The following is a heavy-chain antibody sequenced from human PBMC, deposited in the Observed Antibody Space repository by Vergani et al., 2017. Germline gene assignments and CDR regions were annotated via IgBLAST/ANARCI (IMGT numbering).Heavy chain of an antibody. Sequence: EVQLLESGGGLVQPGGSLRLSCAASGFTFSSYAMSWVRQAPGKGLEWVSVIYSGGSSTYYADSVKGRFTISRDNSKNTLYLQMNSLRAEDTAVYYCGNLPADYYYYYMDVWGKGTTVTVSS. CDR1: GFTFSSYA. J-gene: IGHJ6*03. CDR2: IYSGGSST. D-gene: IGHD2-2*01. V-gene: IGHV3-23*03. CDR3: GNLPADYYYYYMDV.